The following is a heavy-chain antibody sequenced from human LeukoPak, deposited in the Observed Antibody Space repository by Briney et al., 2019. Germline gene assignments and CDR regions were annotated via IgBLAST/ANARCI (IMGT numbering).Heavy chain of an antibody. CDR1: GFTFDDYA. Sequence: GGSLRLSCAASGFTFDDYAMHWVRQAPGKGLEWISGISWNSGSIGYADSVKGRFTISGDNAKNSLYLQMNSLRAEDTALYYCAKSKAMVRGYYFDYWGQGTLVTVSS. CDR2: ISWNSGSI. CDR3: AKSKAMVRGYYFDY. J-gene: IGHJ4*02. V-gene: IGHV3-9*01. D-gene: IGHD3-10*01.